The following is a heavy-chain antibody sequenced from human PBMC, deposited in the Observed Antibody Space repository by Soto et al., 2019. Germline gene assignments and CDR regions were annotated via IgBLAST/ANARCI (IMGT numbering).Heavy chain of an antibody. V-gene: IGHV3-23*01. CDR2: ISGSGGST. J-gene: IGHJ6*02. CDR3: ARRQISPPTRGAATARGAMDV. Sequence: GGSLRLSCVVSGFTFSSYAMSWVRQAPGKGLEWVSAISGSGGSTYYADSVKGRFTISRDNSKNTLYLQMSSLRAEDTAVYYCARRQISPPTRGAATARGAMDVWGQGTTVTVSS. D-gene: IGHD6-13*01. CDR1: GFTFSSYA.